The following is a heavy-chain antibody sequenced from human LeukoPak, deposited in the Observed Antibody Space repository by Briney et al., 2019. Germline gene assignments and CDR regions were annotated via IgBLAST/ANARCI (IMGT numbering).Heavy chain of an antibody. CDR2: IIPILSTP. Sequence: ASVKVSCKASGGTFSSDGISWVRQAPGQGLEWMGGIIPILSTPKYAQKFQGRVTISADESTSTAYMELSSLRSEDTAVYYCARVRGGGHYFDYWGQGALVTVPS. CDR1: GGTFSSDG. J-gene: IGHJ4*02. D-gene: IGHD3-16*01. V-gene: IGHV1-69*13. CDR3: ARVRGGGHYFDY.